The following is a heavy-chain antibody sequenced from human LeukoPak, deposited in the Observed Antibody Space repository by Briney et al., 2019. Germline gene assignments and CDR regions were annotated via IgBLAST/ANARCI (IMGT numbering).Heavy chain of an antibody. CDR1: GGSISSGSYY. Sequence: SETLSLTCTVSGGSISSGSYYWSWTRQPPGKGLEWIGYIYYSGSTNYNPSLKSRVTISVDTSKNQFSLKLSSVTAADTAVYYCARIVGAPYLDYYYGMDVWGQGTTVTVSS. CDR2: IYYSGST. CDR3: ARIVGAPYLDYYYGMDV. J-gene: IGHJ6*02. D-gene: IGHD1-26*01. V-gene: IGHV4-61*01.